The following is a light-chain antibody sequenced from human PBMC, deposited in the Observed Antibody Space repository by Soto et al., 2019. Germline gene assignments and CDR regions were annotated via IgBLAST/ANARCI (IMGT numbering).Light chain of an antibody. CDR3: SSYTSSSTPFYV. CDR2: DVS. J-gene: IGLJ1*01. Sequence: QSALTQPASVSGSPGQSITLSCTGTSSDVGGYNYVSWYQQHPGKAPKLMIYDVSNRPSGVSNRFSGSKSGNTASLTISELQAEDEADYYCSSYTSSSTPFYVFGTGTKVTVL. CDR1: SSDVGGYNY. V-gene: IGLV2-14*01.